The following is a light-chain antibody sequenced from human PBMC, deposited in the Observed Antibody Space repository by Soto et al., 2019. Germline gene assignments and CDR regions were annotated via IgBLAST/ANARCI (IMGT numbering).Light chain of an antibody. CDR1: SSNIGSNT. Sequence: QSVLTQPPSASGTPGQRVSISCSGSSSNIGSNTVNWYQQLPGTAPKLLIYSNNQRPSGVPVRFSASKSGTSASLAISGLQSEVEADYYCAAWDDSRNVVFRGGTKLTVL. CDR2: SNN. CDR3: AAWDDSRNVV. J-gene: IGLJ2*01. V-gene: IGLV1-44*01.